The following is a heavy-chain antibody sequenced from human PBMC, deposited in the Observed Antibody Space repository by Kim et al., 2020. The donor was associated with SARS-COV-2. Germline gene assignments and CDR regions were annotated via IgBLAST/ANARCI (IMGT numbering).Heavy chain of an antibody. D-gene: IGHD3-10*01. CDR3: AEDPAVRGYYYYMDV. CDR1: GFTFSSYA. Sequence: GGSLRLSCAASGFTFSSYAMSWVRQAPGKGLEWVSAISGSGGSTYYADSVTGPSTISRDNSKNTHYLQMNSLRAENTAVYYCAEDPAVRGYYYYMDVWGKGTPVTVSS. V-gene: IGHV3-23*01. CDR2: ISGSGGST. J-gene: IGHJ6*03.